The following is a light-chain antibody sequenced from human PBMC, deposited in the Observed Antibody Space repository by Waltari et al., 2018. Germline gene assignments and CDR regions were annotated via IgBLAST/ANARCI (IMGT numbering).Light chain of an antibody. CDR2: AAS. CDR1: QSISSY. Sequence: DIQMTQSPSSLSASVGYRVTTTCRASQSISSYLNWYQQKPGKAPKLLIYAASRLQSGVPSRFSGSGSGTDFTLTISSLQPEDFATYYCQQSYSTHYTFGQGTKLEIK. CDR3: QQSYSTHYT. J-gene: IGKJ2*01. V-gene: IGKV1-39*01.